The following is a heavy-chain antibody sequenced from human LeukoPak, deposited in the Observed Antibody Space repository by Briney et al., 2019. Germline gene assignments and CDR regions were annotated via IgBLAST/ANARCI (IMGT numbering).Heavy chain of an antibody. D-gene: IGHD1-26*01. Sequence: GGSLRLSCAVSGFPLRSHWMHWVRQAPGKSLVWVSRINTDGRSTSYADSVKGRFTISRDNAKNTLFLQMNSLRAEDTAVYYCARDLYAGATAFDYWGQGTLVTVSS. CDR1: GFPLRSHW. CDR2: INTDGRST. V-gene: IGHV3-74*01. J-gene: IGHJ4*02. CDR3: ARDLYAGATAFDY.